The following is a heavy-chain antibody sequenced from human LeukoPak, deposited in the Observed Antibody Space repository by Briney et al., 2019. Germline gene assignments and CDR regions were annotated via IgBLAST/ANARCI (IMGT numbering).Heavy chain of an antibody. J-gene: IGHJ4*02. D-gene: IGHD5-18*01. CDR2: IYYSGST. V-gene: IGHV4-59*01. Sequence: PSETLSLTCTVSGGSISIYYWSWIRQPPGKGLEWIGYIYYSGSTNYNPSLKSRVTISVDTSKNQFSLKLSSVTAADTAVYYCARVESGYSYGYWGQGTLVTVSS. CDR3: ARVESGYSYGY. CDR1: GGSISIYY.